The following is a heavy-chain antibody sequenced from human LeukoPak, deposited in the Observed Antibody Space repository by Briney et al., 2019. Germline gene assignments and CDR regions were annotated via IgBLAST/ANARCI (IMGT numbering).Heavy chain of an antibody. CDR1: GFTFSDYA. V-gene: IGHV3-23*01. CDR3: ANEELDY. Sequence: GGSLRLSCVASGFTFSDYAMNWVRQAPGKGPEWVLGISASGAGTYYADSVKGRFTISRDNFQNTLYLQMNSLRVEDTAVYYCANEELDYWGQGVLVTVSS. J-gene: IGHJ4*02. CDR2: ISASGAGT.